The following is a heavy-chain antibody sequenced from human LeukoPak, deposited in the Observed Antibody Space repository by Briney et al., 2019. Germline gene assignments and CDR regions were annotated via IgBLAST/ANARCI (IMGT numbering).Heavy chain of an antibody. V-gene: IGHV3-9*01. CDR1: GFTFDDYA. CDR3: AKDMESQWLLLGYFDY. J-gene: IGHJ4*02. D-gene: IGHD3-22*01. CDR2: ISWNSGSI. Sequence: GGSLRLSCAASGFTFDDYAMHWVRQAPGQGLEWVSGISWNSGSIGYADSVKGRFTISRDNAKNSLYLQMNSLRAEDTALYCCAKDMESQWLLLGYFDYWGQGALVTVSS.